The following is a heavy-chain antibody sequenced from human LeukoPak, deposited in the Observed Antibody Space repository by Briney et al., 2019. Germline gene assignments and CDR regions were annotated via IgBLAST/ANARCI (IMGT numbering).Heavy chain of an antibody. D-gene: IGHD5-24*01. V-gene: IGHV3-66*01. Sequence: AGGSLRLSCAASGFTVSSNYMSWVRQAPGKGLESVSVIYSGGSTYYADSVKGRFTISRDNSKNTLYLQMNSLRAEDTAVYYCAREIREMATIRFDYWGQGTLVTVSS. J-gene: IGHJ4*02. CDR3: AREIREMATIRFDY. CDR1: GFTVSSNY. CDR2: IYSGGST.